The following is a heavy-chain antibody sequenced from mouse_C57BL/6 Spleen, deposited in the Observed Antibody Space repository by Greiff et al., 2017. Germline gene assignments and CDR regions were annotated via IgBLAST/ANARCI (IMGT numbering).Heavy chain of an antibody. Sequence: EVMLVESGGDLVKPGGSLKLSCAASGFTFSSYGMSWVRQTPDKRLEWVATISSGGSYTYYPDSVKGRFTISRDNAKNTLYLQMSSLKSEDTAMYYCARQDSNYFDYWGQGTTLTVSS. D-gene: IGHD2-5*01. V-gene: IGHV5-6*01. CDR3: ARQDSNYFDY. J-gene: IGHJ2*01. CDR2: ISSGGSYT. CDR1: GFTFSSYG.